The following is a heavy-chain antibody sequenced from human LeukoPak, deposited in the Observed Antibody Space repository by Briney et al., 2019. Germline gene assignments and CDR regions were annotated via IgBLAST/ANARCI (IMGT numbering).Heavy chain of an antibody. J-gene: IGHJ3*02. CDR1: GYTFTSYY. Sequence: ASVKDSCKACGYTFTSYYMHWVRQAPGQGLEWLGIINPSGGSTSYAQKFQGRVTMTRDTSTSTVYMELSSLRSEDTAVYYCASHLLVEMATIPGAFDIWGQGTMVTVSS. CDR2: INPSGGST. V-gene: IGHV1-46*01. CDR3: ASHLLVEMATIPGAFDI. D-gene: IGHD5-24*01.